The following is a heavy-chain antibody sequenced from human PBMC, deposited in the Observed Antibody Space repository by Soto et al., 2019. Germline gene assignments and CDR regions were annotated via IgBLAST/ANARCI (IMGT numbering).Heavy chain of an antibody. CDR1: GFSFNSYA. J-gene: IGHJ4*02. CDR2: ISARGGSS. D-gene: IGHD5-12*01. CDR3: AKGSFAYSASVDN. V-gene: IGHV3-23*01. Sequence: EVQLLEYGGGLVQPGGSLRLYCAASGFSFNSYARVWVRQAPGKGLEWVSDISARGGSSYFADSVKGRFTISSDNSKNVLSLEMTSLCAEDSAIYFCAKGSFAYSASVDNWGPGTRVLVSS.